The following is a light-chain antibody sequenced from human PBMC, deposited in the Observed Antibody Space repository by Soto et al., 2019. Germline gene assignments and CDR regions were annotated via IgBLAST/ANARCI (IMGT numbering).Light chain of an antibody. CDR1: NIDSRT. J-gene: IGLJ1*01. CDR3: QVWDNVDDHIYV. CDR2: DNS. V-gene: IGLV3-21*02. Sequence: SYELTQPPSVSVAPGQTATISCGENNIDSRTVHWYQQKPGQAPLLVVYDNSFRPSGIPNRSSGSNSGNMATLTISRVEAGDEADYYCQVWDNVDDHIYVFGTGTKVTVL.